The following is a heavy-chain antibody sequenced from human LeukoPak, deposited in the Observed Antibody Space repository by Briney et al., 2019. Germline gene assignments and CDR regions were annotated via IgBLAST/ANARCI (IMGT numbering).Heavy chain of an antibody. CDR3: ARSPSYYYYMDV. CDR1: DDSITMYY. V-gene: IGHV4-59*01. J-gene: IGHJ6*03. Sequence: SETLSLTCTVSDDSITMYYWTWIRQPPGKGLEWIGYIYYSGSTNYNPSLKSRVTISVDTSKNQFSLKLSSVTAADTAVYYCARSPSYYYYMDVWGKGTTVTISS. CDR2: IYYSGST.